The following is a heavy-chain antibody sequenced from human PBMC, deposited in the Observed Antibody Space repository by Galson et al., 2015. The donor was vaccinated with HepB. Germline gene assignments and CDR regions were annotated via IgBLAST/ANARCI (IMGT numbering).Heavy chain of an antibody. Sequence: SLRLSCAASGFTVSSNYMSWVRQAPGKGLEWVSVLYSGGTTYYADSVKGRFTISRDNSKNTLFLQMNALRAEDTAVYYCAKDMDVWGKGTTVTVSS. J-gene: IGHJ6*04. V-gene: IGHV3-53*01. CDR1: GFTVSSNY. CDR2: LYSGGTT. CDR3: AKDMDV.